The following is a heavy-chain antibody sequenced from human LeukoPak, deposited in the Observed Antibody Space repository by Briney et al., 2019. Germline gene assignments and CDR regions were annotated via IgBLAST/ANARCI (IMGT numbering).Heavy chain of an antibody. CDR3: ARVQRITMVRGAGIDAFDI. J-gene: IGHJ3*02. D-gene: IGHD3-10*01. CDR2: ISAYNGNT. Sequence: EASVKVSCKASGYTFTSYGISWVRQAPGQGLEWMGWISAYNGNTNYAQKLQGRVTMTTDTSTSTAYMELRSLRSDDTAVYYCARVQRITMVRGAGIDAFDIWGQGTMVTVSS. V-gene: IGHV1-18*01. CDR1: GYTFTSYG.